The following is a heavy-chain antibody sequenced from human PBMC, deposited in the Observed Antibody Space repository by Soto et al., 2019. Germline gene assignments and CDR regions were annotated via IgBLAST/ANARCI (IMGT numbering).Heavy chain of an antibody. CDR3: AQCLLGVNYYYGMDV. CDR1: GGTFSSYA. V-gene: IGHV1-69*13. J-gene: IGHJ6*02. D-gene: IGHD3-16*01. CDR2: IIPIFATA. Sequence: GASVKLSCKASGGTFSSYAINWVRQAPGQGLEWMGGIIPIFATADYAQKFQGRVTITADESTSTAYMELSSLRSEDTAVYYCAQCLLGVNYYYGMDVWGQGTTVTVSS.